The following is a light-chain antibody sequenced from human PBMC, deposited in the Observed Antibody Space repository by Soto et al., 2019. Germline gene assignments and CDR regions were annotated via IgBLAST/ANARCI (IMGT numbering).Light chain of an antibody. CDR1: SSNIGAGYD. CDR3: QSYDSSMSGYV. Sequence: QSVLTQPPSVSGAPGQGVTISCTGSSSNIGAGYDVHWYQQLPGTAPKLLIYGNSKRPSGVPDRFSGSKSGTSASLAITGLQAEDEADYYCQSYDSSMSGYVFGTGTKVTVL. J-gene: IGLJ1*01. CDR2: GNS. V-gene: IGLV1-40*01.